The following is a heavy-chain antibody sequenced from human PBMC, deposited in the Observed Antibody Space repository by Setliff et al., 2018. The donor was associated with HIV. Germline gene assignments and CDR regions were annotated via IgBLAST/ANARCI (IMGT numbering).Heavy chain of an antibody. Sequence: SETLSLTCTVSGLSMSYNYWTWIRQSPGKGLEWLGNIGNIYYGGTTYYNPSLKGRITISVFTSSQQLSLTLTSVTPADTAVYYCARLRAAGTVHYFDPWGQGTQVTVSS. CDR2: IYYGGTT. CDR1: GLSMSYNY. CDR3: ARLRAAGTVHYFDP. D-gene: IGHD6-13*01. V-gene: IGHV4-59*04. J-gene: IGHJ5*02.